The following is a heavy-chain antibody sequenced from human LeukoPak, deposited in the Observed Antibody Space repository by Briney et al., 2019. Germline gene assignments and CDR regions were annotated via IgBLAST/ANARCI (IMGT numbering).Heavy chain of an antibody. D-gene: IGHD1-26*01. CDR3: ARDFGGSYFGD. Sequence: PSETLSLTCTVSGGSISSYYWSWIRQPPGKGLEWIGYIYYSGSTNYNPSLKSRVTISVDTSKNQFSLKLSSVTAADTAVYYCARDFGGSYFGDWGQGTLVTVSS. V-gene: IGHV4-59*01. J-gene: IGHJ4*02. CDR2: IYYSGST. CDR1: GGSISSYY.